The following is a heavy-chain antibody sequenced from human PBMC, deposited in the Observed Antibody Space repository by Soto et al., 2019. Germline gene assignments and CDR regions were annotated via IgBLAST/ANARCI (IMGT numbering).Heavy chain of an antibody. Sequence: PSETLSLTCTVSGDSISSSSYYWGWIRQPPGKGLEWIGTIYYTGSTYYHWSLKSRVTISIDPSKNQFSLKLRFVTAADTAMYDGARYFDNSDRPYVQDWGQGTLVTVS. CDR2: IYYTGST. V-gene: IGHV4-39*01. CDR3: ARYFDNSDRPYVQD. CDR1: GDSISSSSYY. D-gene: IGHD3-22*01. J-gene: IGHJ1*01.